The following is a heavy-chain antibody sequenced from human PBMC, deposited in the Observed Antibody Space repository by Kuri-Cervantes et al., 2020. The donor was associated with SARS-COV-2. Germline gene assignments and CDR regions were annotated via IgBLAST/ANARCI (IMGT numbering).Heavy chain of an antibody. Sequence: SVKVSCKASGGTFSNYGTSWVRQAPGQGLEWMGGIIPSFGTTKYARKFQGRVTITADESTSTAYKELSSLRHEDTAVYYCTREGHSSGWDAEYFHHWGQGTLVTVSS. CDR1: GGTFSNYG. V-gene: IGHV1-69*13. D-gene: IGHD6-19*01. CDR2: IIPSFGTT. CDR3: TREGHSSGWDAEYFHH. J-gene: IGHJ1*01.